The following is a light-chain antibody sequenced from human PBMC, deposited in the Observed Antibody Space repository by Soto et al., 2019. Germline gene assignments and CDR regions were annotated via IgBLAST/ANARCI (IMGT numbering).Light chain of an antibody. CDR2: GAS. Sequence: EIVMTQSPATLSVSPGERATLTCRASQSVSSNLAWYQQKHGQAPRLLIYGASTRATGIPARFSGSGSGTEFTLTISSLQSEDFAVYYCQPYNNWTPYTFGQGTNLEIK. J-gene: IGKJ2*01. CDR3: QPYNNWTPYT. CDR1: QSVSSN. V-gene: IGKV3-15*01.